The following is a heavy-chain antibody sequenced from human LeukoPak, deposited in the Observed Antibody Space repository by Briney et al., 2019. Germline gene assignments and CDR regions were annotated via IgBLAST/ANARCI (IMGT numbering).Heavy chain of an antibody. V-gene: IGHV4-34*01. Sequence: SETLSHTCAVYGGSFSGYYWSWIRQPPGKGLEWIGEINHSGSTNYNPSLKSRVTISVDTSKNQFSLKLSSVTAADTAVYYCARATSYYDILTGYRELHNWGQGTMVTVSS. CDR1: GGSFSGYY. CDR2: INHSGST. D-gene: IGHD3-9*01. CDR3: ARATSYYDILTGYRELHN. J-gene: IGHJ3*01.